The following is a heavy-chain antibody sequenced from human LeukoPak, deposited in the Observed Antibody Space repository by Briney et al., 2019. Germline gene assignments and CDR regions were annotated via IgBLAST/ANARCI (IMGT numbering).Heavy chain of an antibody. CDR2: IYYSGST. CDR3: ARVTGRDAFDI. D-gene: IGHD1-14*01. J-gene: IGHJ3*02. Sequence: SETLSLTCTVSGGSISSHYWSWIRQPPGKGLEWIGYIYYSGSTNYNPSLKSRVTISVDTSKNQFSLKLSSVTAADTAVYYCARVTGRDAFDIWGQGTMVTASS. V-gene: IGHV4-59*11. CDR1: GGSISSHY.